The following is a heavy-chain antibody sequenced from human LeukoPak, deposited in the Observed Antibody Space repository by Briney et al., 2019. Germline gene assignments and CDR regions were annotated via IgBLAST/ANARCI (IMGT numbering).Heavy chain of an antibody. D-gene: IGHD4-17*01. V-gene: IGHV4-39*07. CDR1: GGSIPTKNFY. CDR3: ARDLTTVTPGSFDI. Sequence: SETLSLTCTVSGGSIPTKNFYWGWIRQPPGKGLEWIGSVFYSGRTYYNPSLKSRVTIFVDPSKNQFSLKLSSVTAADTAVYYCARDLTTVTPGSFDIWGQGTMVTVSS. CDR2: VFYSGRT. J-gene: IGHJ3*02.